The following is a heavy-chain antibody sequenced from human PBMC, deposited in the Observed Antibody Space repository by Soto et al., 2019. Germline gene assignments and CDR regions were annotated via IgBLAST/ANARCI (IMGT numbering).Heavy chain of an antibody. CDR3: AREYFRAFDI. V-gene: IGHV1-3*01. CDR1: GFTFINYA. CDR2: INPAKGDT. Sequence: GAPVKVSCKSSGFTFINYAIHWVRQAPGQSLEWMGWINPAKGDTKYSERFQGRVTITRDTSASTAYMELSSLRSEDTAIYFCAREYFRAFDIWGQGTMVTVSS. D-gene: IGHD3-10*01. J-gene: IGHJ3*02.